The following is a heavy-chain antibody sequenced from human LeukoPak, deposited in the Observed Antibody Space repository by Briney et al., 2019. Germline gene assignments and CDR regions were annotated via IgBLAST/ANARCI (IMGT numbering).Heavy chain of an antibody. V-gene: IGHV3-9*01. D-gene: IGHD2-2*01. CDR3: AKGDSYQLLHLYFDY. J-gene: IGHJ4*02. Sequence: PGGSLRLSCAASGFTFDDYAMHWVRQAPGKGLEWVSGISWNSGSIGYADSAKGRFTISRDNAKNSLYLQMNSLRAEDTALYYCAKGDSYQLLHLYFDYWGQGTLVTVSS. CDR1: GFTFDDYA. CDR2: ISWNSGSI.